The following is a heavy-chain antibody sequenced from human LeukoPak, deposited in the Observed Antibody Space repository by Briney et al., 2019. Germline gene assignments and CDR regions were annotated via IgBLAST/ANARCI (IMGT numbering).Heavy chain of an antibody. J-gene: IGHJ4*02. CDR1: GFTFSNYA. D-gene: IGHD5-24*01. CDR2: VSDNAART. CDR3: TKRRYGDSGDSDY. Sequence: GGSLRLSCAASGFTFSNYAMNWVRQAPGKGLQWVSSVSDNAARTYYADSVKGRFTISRDNYQNTLYLQMNSLRVEDTAVYYCTKRRYGDSGDSDYWGQGTLVTVSS. V-gene: IGHV3-23*01.